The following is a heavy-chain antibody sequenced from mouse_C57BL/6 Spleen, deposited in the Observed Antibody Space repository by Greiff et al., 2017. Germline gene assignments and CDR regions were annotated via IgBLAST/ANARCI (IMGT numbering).Heavy chain of an antibody. J-gene: IGHJ2*01. CDR1: GYTFTSYW. V-gene: IGHV1-72*01. D-gene: IGHD2-5*01. Sequence: QVQLKQPGAELVKPGASVKLSCKASGYTFTSYWMHWVKQRPGRCLEWIGRIDPNSGGTKYNEKFKSKATLTVDKPSSTAYMQLSSLTSEDSAVYYCARSGSNYRLHFDYWGQGTTLTVSS. CDR3: ARSGSNYRLHFDY. CDR2: IDPNSGGT.